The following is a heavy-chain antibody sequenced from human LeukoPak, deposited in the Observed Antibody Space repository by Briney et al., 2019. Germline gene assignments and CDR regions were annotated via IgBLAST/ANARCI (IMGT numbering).Heavy chain of an antibody. D-gene: IGHD2-15*01. J-gene: IGHJ3*01. CDR2: ISWNSGSI. CDR3: AKDLHFLGYCSGGSRSGAFDV. CDR1: GFTFDDYA. V-gene: IGHV3-9*01. Sequence: GRSLRLSCAASGFTFDDYAMHWVRQAPGKGLEWVSGISWNSGSIGYADSVKGRFTISRDNAKNSLYLQMNSLRAEDTALYYCAKDLHFLGYCSGGSRSGAFDVWGQGTMVTVSS.